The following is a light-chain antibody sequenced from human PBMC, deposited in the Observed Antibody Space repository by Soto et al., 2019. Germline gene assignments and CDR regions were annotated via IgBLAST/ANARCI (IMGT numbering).Light chain of an antibody. J-gene: IGLJ1*01. CDR1: SSDVGGYNY. CDR2: DVN. V-gene: IGLV2-14*01. Sequence: QSALTQPASVSGSPGQSITISCTGTSSDVGGYNYVSWYQQHPGKAPKLMIYDVNNRPSGVSNLFSGTKSGTTASLTISGLQSEDEADYYCGSYRGSSTLYVFGTGTKLTVL. CDR3: GSYRGSSTLYV.